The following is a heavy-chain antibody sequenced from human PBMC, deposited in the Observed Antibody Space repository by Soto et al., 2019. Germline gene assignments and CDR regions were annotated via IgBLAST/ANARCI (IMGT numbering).Heavy chain of an antibody. CDR2: IYYSGST. CDR3: ARDGSAGTHLFDY. D-gene: IGHD1-7*01. CDR1: GGSISSYY. J-gene: IGHJ4*02. V-gene: IGHV4-59*01. Sequence: PSETLSLTCTVSGGSISSYYWSWIRQPPGKGLEWIGYIYYSGSTNYNPSLKSRVTISVDTSKNQFSLKLSSVTAADTAVYYCARDGSAGTHLFDYWGQGTLVTVSS.